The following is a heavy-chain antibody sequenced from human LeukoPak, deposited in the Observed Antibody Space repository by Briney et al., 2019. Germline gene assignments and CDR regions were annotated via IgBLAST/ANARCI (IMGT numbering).Heavy chain of an antibody. CDR3: ARDPRVALAGTDWFDP. Sequence: PGGSLRLSCAASGFTFSSYGMHWVRQAPGKGLEWVAGIWYDGSNKYYADSVKGRFTISRDNSKNTLYLQMNNLRAEDTAMYYCARDPRVALAGTDWFDPWGQGTLVTVSS. V-gene: IGHV3-33*01. J-gene: IGHJ5*02. CDR2: IWYDGSNK. CDR1: GFTFSSYG. D-gene: IGHD6-19*01.